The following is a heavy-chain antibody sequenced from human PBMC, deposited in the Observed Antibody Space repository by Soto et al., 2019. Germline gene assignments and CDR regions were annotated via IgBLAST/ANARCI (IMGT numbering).Heavy chain of an antibody. J-gene: IGHJ3*02. CDR3: ARDRDCGGDCYSSDAFDI. D-gene: IGHD2-21*02. V-gene: IGHV1-8*01. CDR1: GYTFTSYD. CDR2: MNPNSGDT. Sequence: ASVKVSCKAAGYTFTSYDINWMRQATGQGFEWMGWMNPNSGDTGYAQKFQGRVTMTRDTSISTAFMELSSLRSEDTAVYYCARDRDCGGDCYSSDAFDIWGQGTMVTVSS.